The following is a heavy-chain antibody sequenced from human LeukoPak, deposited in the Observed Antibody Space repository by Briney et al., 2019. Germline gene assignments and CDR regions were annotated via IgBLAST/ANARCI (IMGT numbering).Heavy chain of an antibody. CDR2: IYTTGST. CDR1: GGSISFYY. Sequence: PSETLSLTCAVSGGSISFYYWSWIRQPPGKGLEWIGYIYTTGSTNYNPSLKSRVTIPVDTSKNQFSLNLSSVTAADTAVYYCAREYYYGSGSGRAAFDIWGQGTMVTVSS. V-gene: IGHV4-59*01. D-gene: IGHD3-10*01. CDR3: AREYYYGSGSGRAAFDI. J-gene: IGHJ3*02.